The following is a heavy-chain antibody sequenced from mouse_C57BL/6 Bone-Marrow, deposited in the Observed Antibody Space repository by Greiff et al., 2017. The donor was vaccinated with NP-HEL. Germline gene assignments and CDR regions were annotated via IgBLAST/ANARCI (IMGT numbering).Heavy chain of an antibody. CDR3: ARSYWDFDV. V-gene: IGHV2-2*01. CDR1: GFSLTSYG. Sequence: QVQLQQSGPGLVQPSQSLSITCTASGFSLTSYGVHWVRQSPGKGLEWLGVIWTGGSTDYNAAFISRLSISKDNTKSQVFFKMNSLQADDTAVYYCARSYWDFDVWGTGTTVTVSS. J-gene: IGHJ1*03. CDR2: IWTGGST.